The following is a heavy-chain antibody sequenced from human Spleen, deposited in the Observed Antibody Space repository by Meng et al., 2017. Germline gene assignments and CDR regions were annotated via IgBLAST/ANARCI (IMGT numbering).Heavy chain of an antibody. CDR3: AREHWAYCGGECYNYYGMDV. D-gene: IGHD2-21*01. Sequence: GASLKISCAAFGFTFSSYEMNWVRQAPGKGLEWVSYISSSGSTIYYADSVKGRFTISRDNAKNSLYLKMNSRRVEDTAVYYCAREHWAYCGGECYNYYGMDVCGQGTTV. CDR2: ISSSGSTI. J-gene: IGHJ6*02. V-gene: IGHV3-48*03. CDR1: GFTFSSYE.